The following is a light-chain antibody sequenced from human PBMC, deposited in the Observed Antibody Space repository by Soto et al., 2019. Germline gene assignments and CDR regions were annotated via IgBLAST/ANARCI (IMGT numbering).Light chain of an antibody. CDR1: QSVSRY. J-gene: IGKJ5*01. Sequence: ELVLTQSPATLSLSPAERATLSCRARQSVSRYLAWYQQNPSQAPRLLIYDDSNRAPGIPARFSGSRSGTDFTLTISSLEPEDFALYYCQQYVVGSTLSFGRGTRLEIK. V-gene: IGKV3-11*01. CDR3: QQYVVGSTLS. CDR2: DDS.